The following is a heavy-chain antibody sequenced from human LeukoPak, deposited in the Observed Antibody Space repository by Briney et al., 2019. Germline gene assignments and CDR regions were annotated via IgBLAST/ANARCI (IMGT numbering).Heavy chain of an antibody. CDR2: IYPGDSDT. V-gene: IGHV5-51*01. CDR3: ARHGPRGVVVVDY. CDR1: GYSFTSYW. D-gene: IGHD3-22*01. J-gene: IGHJ4*02. Sequence: PGESLKISCKGSGYSFTSYWIGWVRQIPGKGLEWMGVIYPGDSDTIYSPSFQGQVTISADKSISTAYLQWNSLKASDTAKYYCARHGPRGVVVVDYWGQGTLVTVSS.